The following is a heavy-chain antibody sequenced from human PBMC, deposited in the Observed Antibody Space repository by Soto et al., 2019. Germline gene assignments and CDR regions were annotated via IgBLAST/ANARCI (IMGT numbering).Heavy chain of an antibody. D-gene: IGHD3-10*01. CDR2: TSYDDDRK. Sequence: QVQLVQSGGAVVQPGRSLRISCAASGFAFGDYAMHWVRQAPGKGLEWVAGTSYDDDRKYYADPVQGQFTISRDQSKETLYLHMRSLRPEDTAAYYCAKDLGGSGTGIPSWLRMDVWGQGTTVTVSS. V-gene: IGHV3-30*18. J-gene: IGHJ6*02. CDR3: AKDLGGSGTGIPSWLRMDV. CDR1: GFAFGDYA.